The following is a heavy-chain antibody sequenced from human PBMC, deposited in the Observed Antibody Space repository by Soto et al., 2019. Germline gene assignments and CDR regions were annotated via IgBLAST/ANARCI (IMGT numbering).Heavy chain of an antibody. Sequence: QVQLVQSGAEVKKPGASVKVSCKASGYTFTSYYMVWVRQAPGQGLEWMGIINPTGGSTTYAQKFQGRVTMSRDTSTSTVYMELSSLRSEDTAVYYCAREDDYGDFRIDYWGQGTLVTVSS. CDR3: AREDDYGDFRIDY. V-gene: IGHV1-46*01. CDR2: INPTGGST. J-gene: IGHJ4*02. CDR1: GYTFTSYY. D-gene: IGHD4-17*01.